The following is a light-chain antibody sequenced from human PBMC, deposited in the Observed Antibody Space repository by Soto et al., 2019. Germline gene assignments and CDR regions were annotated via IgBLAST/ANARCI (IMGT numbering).Light chain of an antibody. J-gene: IGKJ5*01. V-gene: IGKV3-11*01. Sequence: EIVLTQSPATLSLSPGERATLSCRASQSVSSYLAWYQQKPGQDPRLLIYDASNRATGIPARFSGSGSGTDYTLTISSLEPEDFAVYYCQQRSNWPLITFDQGTRLEIK. CDR3: QQRSNWPLIT. CDR2: DAS. CDR1: QSVSSY.